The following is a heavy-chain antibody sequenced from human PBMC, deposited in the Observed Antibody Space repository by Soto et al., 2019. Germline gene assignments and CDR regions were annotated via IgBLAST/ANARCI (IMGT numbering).Heavy chain of an antibody. CDR2: IYWDDSY. Sequence: QITLKESGPTLVKPTQTLTLTCTFSGFSLSTSGVGVGWIRQPPGKALEWLAVIYWDDSYHYSPSLRSRLTITKNTSKNQVVLTMTNMDPVDTATDYCAHKGYGDYPLDYWGQGNLVTVSS. CDR1: GFSLSTSGVG. J-gene: IGHJ4*02. V-gene: IGHV2-5*02. D-gene: IGHD4-17*01. CDR3: AHKGYGDYPLDY.